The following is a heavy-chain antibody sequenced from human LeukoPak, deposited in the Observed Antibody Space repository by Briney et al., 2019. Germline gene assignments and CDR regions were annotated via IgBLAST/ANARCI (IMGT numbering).Heavy chain of an antibody. CDR3: AREVRDYGDYYYYYMDV. D-gene: IGHD4-17*01. CDR2: IYYSGST. CDR1: GGSISSYY. J-gene: IGHJ6*03. V-gene: IGHV4-59*01. Sequence: SETLSLTCTVSGGSISSYYWSWIRQPPGKGLEWIGYIYYSGSTNYNPSLKSRVTISVDTSKNQFSLKLSSVTAADTAAYYCAREVRDYGDYYYYYMDVWGKGTTVTISS.